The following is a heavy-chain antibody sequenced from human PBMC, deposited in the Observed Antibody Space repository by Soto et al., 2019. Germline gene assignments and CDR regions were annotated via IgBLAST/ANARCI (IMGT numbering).Heavy chain of an antibody. J-gene: IGHJ4*02. CDR1: RFNFRTYA. CDR2: VSYDGSVK. V-gene: IGHV3-30*18. CDR3: VKDRGLGQRHFDH. Sequence: QVQLVESGGGVVQPGRSLRLSCAASRFNFRTYAMHWVRQAPGKGLEWVSVVSYDGSVKNYADSVKGRFTMSRDNSKSTVDLQMNSLRGDDTALYYCVKDRGLGQRHFDHWGQGTLVTVSS. D-gene: IGHD3-3*01.